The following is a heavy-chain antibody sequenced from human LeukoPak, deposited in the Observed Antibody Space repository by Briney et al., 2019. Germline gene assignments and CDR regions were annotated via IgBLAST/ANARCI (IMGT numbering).Heavy chain of an antibody. CDR3: ARDDLLTGYNLDY. D-gene: IGHD3-9*01. CDR1: GFTFSSYS. CDR2: IQNDGSNK. V-gene: IGHV3-30*03. Sequence: PGGSLRLSCAASGFTFSSYSMNWVRQAPGKGLEWVTFIQNDGSNKYYTDSVKGRFTISRDNSKNTLYLQMSSLRAEDTALYYCARDDLLTGYNLDYWGQGTLVTVSS. J-gene: IGHJ4*02.